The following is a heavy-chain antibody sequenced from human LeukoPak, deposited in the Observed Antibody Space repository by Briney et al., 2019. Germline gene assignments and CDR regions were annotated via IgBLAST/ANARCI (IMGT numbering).Heavy chain of an antibody. CDR1: GGSISNYY. CDR3: ARVRYCSTNRCYDREFDN. Sequence: SETLSLTCTVSGGSISNYYWSWIRQPPGKGLEWIGYIYYSGNTNYNPSLKSRVTISVDTSENQFSLKLNSVTAADMAVYYCARVRYCSTNRCYDREFDNWGQGTLVTVSS. J-gene: IGHJ4*02. CDR2: IYYSGNT. D-gene: IGHD2-2*01. V-gene: IGHV4-59*01.